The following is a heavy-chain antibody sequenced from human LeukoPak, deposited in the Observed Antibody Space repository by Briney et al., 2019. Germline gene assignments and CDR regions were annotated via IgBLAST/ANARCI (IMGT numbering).Heavy chain of an antibody. J-gene: IGHJ4*02. CDR3: ARDRSGSYSL. D-gene: IGHD1-26*01. CDR2: IYSGGST. Sequence: PGGSLRLSCAASGFTVSSNYMSWVRQAPGKGLEWVSVIYSGGSTYYADSVKGRFTISRDNSKNTLYLQMNGLRAEDTAVYYCARDRSGSYSLWGQGTLVTVSS. V-gene: IGHV3-53*01. CDR1: GFTVSSNY.